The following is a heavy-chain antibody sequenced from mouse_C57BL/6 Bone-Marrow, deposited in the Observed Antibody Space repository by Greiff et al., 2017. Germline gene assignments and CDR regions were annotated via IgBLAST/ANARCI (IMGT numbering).Heavy chain of an antibody. J-gene: IGHJ4*01. D-gene: IGHD2-1*01. V-gene: IGHV1-39*01. CDR1: GYSFTDYN. CDR3: ARYGNYVGYAMDY. Sequence: VQLKESGPELVKPGASVKISCKASGYSFTDYNMNWVKQSTGKSLEWIGEINPNYGTTSYNQKFKGKATLTVEQSSSTAYMQLNSLTSEDSAVYYCARYGNYVGYAMDYWGQGTSVTVSS. CDR2: INPNYGTT.